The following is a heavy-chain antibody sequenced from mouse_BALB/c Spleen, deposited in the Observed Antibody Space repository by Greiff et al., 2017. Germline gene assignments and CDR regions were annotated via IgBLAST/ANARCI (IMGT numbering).Heavy chain of an antibody. Sequence: EVKLVESGGGLVQPGGSRKLSCAASGFTFSSFGMHWVRQAPEKGLEWVAYISSGSSTIYYADTVKGRFTISRDNPKNTLFLQMTSLRSEDTAMYYCARDYYGYPYAMDYWGQGTSVTVSS. D-gene: IGHD1-2*01. CDR2: ISSGSSTI. J-gene: IGHJ4*01. CDR3: ARDYYGYPYAMDY. V-gene: IGHV5-17*02. CDR1: GFTFSSFG.